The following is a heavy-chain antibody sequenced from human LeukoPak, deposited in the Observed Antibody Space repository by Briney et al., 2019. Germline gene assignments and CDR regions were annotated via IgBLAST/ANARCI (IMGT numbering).Heavy chain of an antibody. CDR3: ARIGVDSSGYYYGAYFDY. J-gene: IGHJ4*02. CDR1: GGSISSYY. D-gene: IGHD3-22*01. V-gene: IGHV4-59*01. Sequence: SETLSLTCTVSGGSISSYYWSWIRQPPGKGLEWIGYIYYSGSTNYNPSLTSRVTISVDTSKNQFSLKLSSVTAADTAVYYCARIGVDSSGYYYGAYFDYWGQGTLVTVSS. CDR2: IYYSGST.